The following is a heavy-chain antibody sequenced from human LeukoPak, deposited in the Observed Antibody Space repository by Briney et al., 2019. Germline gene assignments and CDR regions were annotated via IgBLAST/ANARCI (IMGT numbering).Heavy chain of an antibody. CDR2: FLYSGST. Sequence: SETLSLTCTVSGGSVSSSYWSWIRQPPGKGLECVGYFLYSGSTNYNPSLKSRVTISVDTSKNHFSLKLSSVTAADTAVYYCARDFRGGYDFWSGYYTPYYFDYWGQGTLVTVSP. CDR1: GGSVSSSY. CDR3: ARDFRGGYDFWSGYYTPYYFDY. D-gene: IGHD3-3*01. V-gene: IGHV4-59*02. J-gene: IGHJ4*02.